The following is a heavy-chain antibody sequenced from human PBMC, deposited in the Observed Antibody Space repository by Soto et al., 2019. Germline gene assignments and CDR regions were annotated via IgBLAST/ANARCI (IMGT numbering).Heavy chain of an antibody. CDR3: AKDPNGDYIGAFDD. D-gene: IGHD4-17*01. Sequence: EVQLLESGGDLVQPGGSLRLSCAASGFAFSNYAVTWVRQAQGKGLEWVSSISGSGNIIYYADSVKGRFIISRDNSKNPLYLQMNSLRAEDTAVYYCAKDPNGDYIGAFDDWGQGTLVTVSS. CDR2: ISGSGNII. V-gene: IGHV3-23*01. CDR1: GFAFSNYA. J-gene: IGHJ4*02.